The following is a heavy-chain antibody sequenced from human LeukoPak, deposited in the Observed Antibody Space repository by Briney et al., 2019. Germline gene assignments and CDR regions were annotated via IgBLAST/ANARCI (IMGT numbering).Heavy chain of an antibody. V-gene: IGHV3-23*03. Sequence: GGSLRLSCAASGFTFSSYAMSWVRQAPGKGLEWVSVIYSGGDTYYADSVKGRFTISRDNSKNTLYLQMNSLRAEDTAVYYCARTSDGYWGQGTLVTVSS. D-gene: IGHD1-7*01. CDR2: IYSGGDT. CDR1: GFTFSSYA. J-gene: IGHJ4*02. CDR3: ARTSDGY.